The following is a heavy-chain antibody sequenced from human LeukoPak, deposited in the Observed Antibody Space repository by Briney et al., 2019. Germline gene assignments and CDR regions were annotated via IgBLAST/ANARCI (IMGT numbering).Heavy chain of an antibody. J-gene: IGHJ4*02. D-gene: IGHD6-13*01. CDR1: GFTFSSYS. Sequence: GGSLRLSCAASGFTFSSYSMNWVRQAPGKGLEWVSSISSSSSYIYYADSVKGRFTISRDNAKISLYLQMNSLRAEDTAVYYCARDRSSSSWYIEGFDYWGQGTLVTVSS. V-gene: IGHV3-21*01. CDR3: ARDRSSSSWYIEGFDY. CDR2: ISSSSSYI.